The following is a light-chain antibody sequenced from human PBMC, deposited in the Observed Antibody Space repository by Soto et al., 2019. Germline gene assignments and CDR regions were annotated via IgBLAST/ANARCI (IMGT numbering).Light chain of an antibody. CDR2: TLS. CDR3: MHRMESPFT. V-gene: IGKV2-40*01. CDR1: QSLLDSEDGDTY. Sequence: DVVRTQSPLSLPVTLGQPASISCRSRQSLLDSEDGDTYLDWYLQRPGQSPQXXXYTLSYRASGVPDRFSGSGSGTDFSLRISRVEDEDVGVYYCMHRMESPFTFGPGTKVDIK. J-gene: IGKJ3*01.